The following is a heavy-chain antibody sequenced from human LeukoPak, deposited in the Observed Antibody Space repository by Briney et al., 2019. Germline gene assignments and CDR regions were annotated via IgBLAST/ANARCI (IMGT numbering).Heavy chain of an antibody. J-gene: IGHJ4*02. CDR2: ISYDGSNK. V-gene: IGHV3-30*03. D-gene: IGHD3-10*01. CDR3: ARDPRASGYFDY. Sequence: GGSLRLSCTASRFTFSDYGMHWVRQAPGKGLEWVAFISYDGSNKYYVDSVKGRFTISRDNSKNTLYLQMNSLRAADTAVYYCARDPRASGYFDYWGQGTVVTVSS. CDR1: RFTFSDYG.